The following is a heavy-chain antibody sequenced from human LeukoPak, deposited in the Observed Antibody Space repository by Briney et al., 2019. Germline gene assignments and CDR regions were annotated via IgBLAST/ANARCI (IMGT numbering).Heavy chain of an antibody. Sequence: SQTLSLTCAVSGGSINSGDFTWSWIRQPPGKGLEWIGYIFKGGGTYYNPSLDSRVTMSVDASRNQFSLELSSVTAADTAVYYCVRGTGGRWGQGILVTVSS. CDR1: GGSINSGDFT. CDR3: VRGTGGR. CDR2: IFKGGGT. J-gene: IGHJ4*02. D-gene: IGHD1-1*01. V-gene: IGHV4-30-2*01.